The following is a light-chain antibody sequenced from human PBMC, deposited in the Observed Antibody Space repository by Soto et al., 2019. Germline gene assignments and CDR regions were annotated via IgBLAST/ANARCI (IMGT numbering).Light chain of an antibody. CDR1: QSVNSK. J-gene: IGKJ1*01. V-gene: IGKV3-15*01. CDR2: GAS. Sequence: EVVMTQSPATLSVSPGERETLSCRASQSVNSKLAWYQQKPCQSPRLLIYGASTRATGIPARFTGSGSGTEFTLTISSLQSEDFAVYYCPQYNNYLRTFGQGTKVEI. CDR3: PQYNNYLRT.